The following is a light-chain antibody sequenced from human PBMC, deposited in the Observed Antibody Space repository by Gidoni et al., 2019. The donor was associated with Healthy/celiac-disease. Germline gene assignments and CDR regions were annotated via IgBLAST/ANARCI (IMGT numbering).Light chain of an antibody. Sequence: DIQMTQSPSTLSASVGDRVTINCRASQSISSWLAWYQQKPGKAPKLLIYKAYSLESGVPSRFSGSGSGTEFTLTISSLQPDDFATYYCQQYNSYPYTFGQGTKMEIK. CDR3: QQYNSYPYT. J-gene: IGKJ2*01. CDR2: KAY. CDR1: QSISSW. V-gene: IGKV1-5*03.